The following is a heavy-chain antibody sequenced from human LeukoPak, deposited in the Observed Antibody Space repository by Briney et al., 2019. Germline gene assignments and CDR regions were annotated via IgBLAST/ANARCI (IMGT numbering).Heavy chain of an antibody. J-gene: IGHJ1*01. CDR2: INSDGGST. CDR1: GFTFSSYW. V-gene: IGHV3-74*01. CDR3: ARDLFFSDAGYSSGWRAEYFHH. Sequence: GGSLRLSCAASGFTFSSYWMHWVRQGPGKGLVWVSRINSDGGSTSYADSVKGRFTISRDNAKNTLYLQMNSLRAEDTAVYYCARDLFFSDAGYSSGWRAEYFHHWGQGTLVTVSS. D-gene: IGHD6-19*01.